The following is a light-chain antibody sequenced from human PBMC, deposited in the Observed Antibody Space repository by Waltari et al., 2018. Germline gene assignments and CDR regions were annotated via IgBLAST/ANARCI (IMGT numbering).Light chain of an antibody. V-gene: IGKV3-15*01. J-gene: IGKJ3*01. CDR1: HSVKTN. Sequence: EVVMTQSPATLSVSPGERATLSCRASHSVKTNLAWYQQKPGQAPRLVIFDASTRATGIPARFSGSGSGTEFTLTISSLQSEDFAVYYCQQYNNWPPRLTFGPGTKVDIK. CDR2: DAS. CDR3: QQYNNWPPRLT.